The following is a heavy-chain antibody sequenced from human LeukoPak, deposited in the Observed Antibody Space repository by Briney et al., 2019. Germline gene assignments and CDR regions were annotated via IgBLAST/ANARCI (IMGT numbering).Heavy chain of an antibody. CDR3: ARVDIVVVPAAYYYYYGMDV. CDR1: GYTFTSYG. V-gene: IGHV1-18*01. Sequence: ASVKVSCKASGYTFTSYGISWVRQAPGQGLEWMGWISAYNGNTNYAQKLQGRVTMTTDTSTSTAYMELRSLRSDDTAVYDCARVDIVVVPAAYYYYYGMDVWGQGTTVTVSS. CDR2: ISAYNGNT. D-gene: IGHD2-2*03. J-gene: IGHJ6*02.